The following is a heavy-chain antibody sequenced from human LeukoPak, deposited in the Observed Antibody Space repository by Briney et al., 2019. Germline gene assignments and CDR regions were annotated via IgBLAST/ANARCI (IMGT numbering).Heavy chain of an antibody. CDR3: ARVYYDYVWGSYPLGAFDI. CDR1: GGSISSSNW. Sequence: SGTLSLTCAVSGGSISSSNWWSWVRQPPGKGLEWIGEIYHSGSTNYNPSLKSRVTISVDKSKNQFSLKLSSVTAADTVVYYCARVYYDYVWGSYPLGAFDIWGQGTMVTVSS. V-gene: IGHV4-4*02. CDR2: IYHSGST. D-gene: IGHD3-16*02. J-gene: IGHJ3*02.